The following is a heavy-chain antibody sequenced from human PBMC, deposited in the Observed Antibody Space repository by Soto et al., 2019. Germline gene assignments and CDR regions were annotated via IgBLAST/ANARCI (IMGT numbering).Heavy chain of an antibody. CDR2: IFYSGST. Sequence: SDALSLTYTVSGGSINNYYWSWIRQPPGKGLEWIGYIFYSGSTNYNPSLKSRVTISVDTSKNQFSLKLTSVTASDTAVYYCARDGSSGWGRRLHTHFASWGQGTLVTVS. CDR3: ARDGSSGWGRRLHTHFAS. D-gene: IGHD6-19*01. J-gene: IGHJ4*02. V-gene: IGHV4-59*01. CDR1: GGSINNYY.